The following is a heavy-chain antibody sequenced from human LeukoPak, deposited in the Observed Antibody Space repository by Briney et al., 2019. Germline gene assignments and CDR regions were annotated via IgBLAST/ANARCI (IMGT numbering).Heavy chain of an antibody. CDR1: EFTFSSYW. CDR3: SRVGTGTTRDY. CDR2: LSTDGSST. V-gene: IGHV3-74*01. D-gene: IGHD1-14*01. J-gene: IGHJ4*02. Sequence: GGSLRLSCAVSEFTFSSYWMHWVRQDPPKGLLWVSRLSTDGSSTSYAHSVKGRFTTSRDNAKNKVYLQINTLRAEDTAMYYCSRVGTGTTRDYWGQGTLVTVSS.